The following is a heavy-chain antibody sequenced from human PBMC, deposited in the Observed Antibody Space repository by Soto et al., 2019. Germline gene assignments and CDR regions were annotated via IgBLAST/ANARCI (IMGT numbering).Heavy chain of an antibody. CDR3: ARGLYGAYGQDF. V-gene: IGHV3-74*01. Sequence: EVQLVESGENLVQPGGSLRLSCAASGFTFSNYWIHWVRQAPGKGLVWVSRIKGDEITTNYADSVKGRFTISRDNAKNTVFPQMHSLRAEDTALYYCARGLYGAYGQDFWGQEILVTVSS. CDR1: GFTFSNYW. D-gene: IGHD4-17*01. CDR2: IKGDEITT. J-gene: IGHJ4*02.